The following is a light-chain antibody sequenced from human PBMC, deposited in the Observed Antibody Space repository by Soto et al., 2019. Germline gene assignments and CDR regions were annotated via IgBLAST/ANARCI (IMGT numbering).Light chain of an antibody. V-gene: IGLV2-8*01. CDR1: SSDVGGYNY. CDR2: EVY. CDR3: SSYVGTNSYV. Sequence: QSVLTQPPSASGSPGQSVTISCTGTSSDVGGYNYVSWYQHHPGKAPKLIIYEVYKRPSGVPERFSGYKSGNTAALTVSGLQAEDEADYYCSSYVGTNSYVFGTGTKLTVL. J-gene: IGLJ1*01.